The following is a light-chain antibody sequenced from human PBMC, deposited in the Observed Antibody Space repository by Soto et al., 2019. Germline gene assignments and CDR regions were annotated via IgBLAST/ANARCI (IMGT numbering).Light chain of an antibody. CDR1: SSDVGAYNY. Sequence: QLVLTQPASVSGSPGQSITISCSGTSSDVGAYNYVSWYQQHPGKAPKLMIYDVSNRPSGVSNRFSGSKSGNTASLTISGLQAEDEAEYYCSSYVSTSTPVLFGGGTKLTVL. V-gene: IGLV2-14*03. CDR2: DVS. J-gene: IGLJ2*01. CDR3: SSYVSTSTPVL.